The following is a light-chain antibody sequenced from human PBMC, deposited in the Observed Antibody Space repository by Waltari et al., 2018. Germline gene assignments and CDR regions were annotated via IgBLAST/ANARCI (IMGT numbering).Light chain of an antibody. CDR2: DAS. CDR3: QQYSSFST. Sequence: DIQMTQSPSMLSASVGDRLTITCRASQTIRGWLAWYQLKPGLAPKLLIYDASNLGGGVPSRFSGSGFGTNFTLTISSLQPDDFATYYCQQYSSFSTFGLGTKV. J-gene: IGKJ1*01. V-gene: IGKV1-5*01. CDR1: QTIRGW.